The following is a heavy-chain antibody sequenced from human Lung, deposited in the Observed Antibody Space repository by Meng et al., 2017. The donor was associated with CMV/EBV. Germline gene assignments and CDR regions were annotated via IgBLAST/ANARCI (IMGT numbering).Heavy chain of an antibody. Sequence: LXCTVSGGSISSSSYYWGWIRQPPGKGLEWIGSIYYSGSTYYNPSLKSRVTISVDTSKNQFSLKLSSVTAADTAVYYCARDIYHTDIVVVRSDAFDIWGQGTMVTVSS. CDR2: IYYSGST. J-gene: IGHJ3*02. D-gene: IGHD2-2*01. V-gene: IGHV4-39*07. CDR1: GGSISSSSYY. CDR3: ARDIYHTDIVVVRSDAFDI.